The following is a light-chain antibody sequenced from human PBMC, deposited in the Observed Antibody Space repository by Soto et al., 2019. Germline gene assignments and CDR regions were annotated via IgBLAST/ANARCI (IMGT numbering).Light chain of an antibody. Sequence: EVVMTQSPAALSVSPGERVSLSCRASQSVGNNLAWYQQKPGQAPRLLIYAVSTRATGIPARSSGSGSGTEFTLTISSLQSEDFAVYYCQQYDNWPRTFGQGTKVDIK. J-gene: IGKJ1*01. V-gene: IGKV3-15*01. CDR3: QQYDNWPRT. CDR1: QSVGNN. CDR2: AVS.